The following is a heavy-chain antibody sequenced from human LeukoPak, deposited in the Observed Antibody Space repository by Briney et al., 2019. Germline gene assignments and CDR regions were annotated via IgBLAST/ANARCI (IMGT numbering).Heavy chain of an antibody. CDR3: ARDGCSGGSCYSQNPRIRAWVKENWFDP. Sequence: ASVKVSCKASGYTFTSYGISWVRQAPGQGLEWVGWISAYNGNTNYAQNHQGRVTMTTDTSTSTAYMELRSLRSDDTAVYYCARDGCSGGSCYSQNPRIRAWVKENWFDPWGQGTLVTVSS. D-gene: IGHD2-15*01. CDR1: GYTFTSYG. CDR2: ISAYNGNT. V-gene: IGHV1-18*01. J-gene: IGHJ5*02.